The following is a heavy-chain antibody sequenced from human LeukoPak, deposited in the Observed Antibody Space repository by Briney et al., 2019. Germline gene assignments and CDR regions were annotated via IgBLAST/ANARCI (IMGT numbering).Heavy chain of an antibody. D-gene: IGHD5-12*01. J-gene: IGHJ4*02. CDR1: GGSFSGYY. Sequence: SETLSLTCAVYGGSFSGYYWSWIRQPPGKGLEWIGEINHSGSTNYNPSLKSRVTISVDTSKNQFSLKLSSVTAADTVVYYCARGGYSGYLTYWGQGTLVTVSS. CDR2: INHSGST. CDR3: ARGGYSGYLTY. V-gene: IGHV4-34*01.